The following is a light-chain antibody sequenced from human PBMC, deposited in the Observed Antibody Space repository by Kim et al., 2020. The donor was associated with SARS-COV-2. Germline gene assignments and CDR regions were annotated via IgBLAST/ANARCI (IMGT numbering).Light chain of an antibody. J-gene: IGKJ4*01. CDR2: GAS. CDR1: QGVSSN. V-gene: IGKV3-15*01. Sequence: VSPGERATLSCRASQGVSSNLAWYQQKPGQAPRLLIYGASTRATGIPARFSGSGSGTEFTLTISSLQSEDFAVYYCQQYNNWPLTFGGGTKVEIK. CDR3: QQYNNWPLT.